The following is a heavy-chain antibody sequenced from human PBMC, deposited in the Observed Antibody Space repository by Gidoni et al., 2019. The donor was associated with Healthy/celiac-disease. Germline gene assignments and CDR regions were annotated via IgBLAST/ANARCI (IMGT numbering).Heavy chain of an antibody. V-gene: IGHV3-7*01. CDR1: GFTFSSYW. D-gene: IGHD3-3*01. J-gene: IGHJ5*02. CDR3: ARGGKRFSFGERGFDP. CDR2: IKQDGSEI. Sequence: EVQLVESGGGLVQPGGSLRLSCAASGFTFSSYWMSWVRQAPGKGLEWVANIKQDGSEIYYVDSVKGRFTISRDNAKNSLYLQMNSLRAEDTAVYYCARGGKRFSFGERGFDPWGQGTLVTVSS.